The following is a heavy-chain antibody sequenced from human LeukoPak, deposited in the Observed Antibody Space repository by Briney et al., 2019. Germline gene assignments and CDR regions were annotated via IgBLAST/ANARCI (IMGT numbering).Heavy chain of an antibody. V-gene: IGHV1-69*05. J-gene: IGHJ4*02. CDR3: ARLNSYGPGN. Sequence: SVKVSCKXSGGTFSSYAISWVRQTPGQGLEWMGGIIPIFGTANYAQKFQGRVTITTDESTSTAYMELSSLRSEDTAVYYCARLNSYGPGNWGQGTLVTVSS. CDR2: IIPIFGTA. CDR1: GGTFSSYA. D-gene: IGHD5-18*01.